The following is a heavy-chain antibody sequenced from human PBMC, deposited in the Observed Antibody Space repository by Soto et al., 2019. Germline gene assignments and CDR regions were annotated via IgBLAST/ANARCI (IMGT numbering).Heavy chain of an antibody. V-gene: IGHV3-30*18. D-gene: IGHD6-19*01. J-gene: IGHJ4*02. CDR3: AKGGRQWLVTSDFNY. CDR2: VSHDGRNT. CDR1: GFTFSDYA. Sequence: VQLVESGGGVVQPGRSLRLSCAASGFTFSDYAMHWVRQAPGKGLEWVAVVSHDGRNTHYAASVKGRFTICRDSSKNTVSLEMTSLRAEDTAVYYCAKGGRQWLVTSDFNYWGQGALVTVSS.